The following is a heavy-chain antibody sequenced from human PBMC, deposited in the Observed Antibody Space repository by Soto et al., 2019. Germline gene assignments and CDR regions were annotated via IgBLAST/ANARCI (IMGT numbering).Heavy chain of an antibody. J-gene: IGHJ4*02. CDR3: AKDLGQQLVSYYFDY. D-gene: IGHD6-13*01. CDR2: ISGSGGST. Sequence: GGSLRLSCAASGFTFSSYAMSWVRQAPGKGLEWVSAISGSGGSTYYADSVKGRFTISRDNSKTTLYLQMNSLRAEDTAVYYCAKDLGQQLVSYYFDYWGQGTLVTVSS. V-gene: IGHV3-23*01. CDR1: GFTFSSYA.